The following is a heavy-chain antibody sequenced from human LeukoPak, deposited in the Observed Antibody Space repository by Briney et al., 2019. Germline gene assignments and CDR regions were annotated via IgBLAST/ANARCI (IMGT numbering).Heavy chain of an antibody. D-gene: IGHD2-21*02. J-gene: IGHJ4*02. Sequence: SETLSLTCTVSGGSISSYYWSWIRQPPGKGLGWIGYIYYSGSTNYNPSLKSRVTTSVDTSKNQFSLKLSSVTAADTAVYYCARLGSGDSNFDYWGQGTLVTVSS. V-gene: IGHV4-59*08. CDR1: GGSISSYY. CDR2: IYYSGST. CDR3: ARLGSGDSNFDY.